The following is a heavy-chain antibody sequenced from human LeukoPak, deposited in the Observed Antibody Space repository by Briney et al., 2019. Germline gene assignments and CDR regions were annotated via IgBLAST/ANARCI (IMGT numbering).Heavy chain of an antibody. J-gene: IGHJ4*02. D-gene: IGHD6-6*01. CDR1: GGSISSSSSY. V-gene: IGHV4-39*07. CDR2: IYYSGST. CDR3: ARGIIEYSSSSIDY. Sequence: PSETLSLTCTVSGGSISSSSSYWGWIRQPPGKGLEWIGSIYYSGSTYYNPSLKSRVTISVDTSKNQFSLKLSSVTAADTAVYYCARGIIEYSSSSIDYWGQGTLVTVSS.